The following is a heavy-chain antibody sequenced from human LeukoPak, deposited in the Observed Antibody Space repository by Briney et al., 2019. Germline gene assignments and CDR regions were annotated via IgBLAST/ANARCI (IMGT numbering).Heavy chain of an antibody. V-gene: IGHV6-1*01. CDR3: ARDWGGGITSVPVRYFDY. J-gene: IGHJ4*02. CDR2: TYYRSKWYN. Sequence: SQTLSLTCAISGDSVSSNSAAWNWIRQSPSRGLEWLGRTYYRSKWYNDYAVSVKSRITINPDTSKNQFSLQLNSVTPEDTAVYYCARDWGGGITSVPVRYFDYWGQGTLVTVSS. D-gene: IGHD1-7*01. CDR1: GDSVSSNSAA.